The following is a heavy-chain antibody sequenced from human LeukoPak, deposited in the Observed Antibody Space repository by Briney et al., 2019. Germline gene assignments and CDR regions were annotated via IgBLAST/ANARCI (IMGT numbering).Heavy chain of an antibody. Sequence: GASVKVSCKASGYTFTGFFIHWVRQAPGQGLEWMGWINPNNGVTNYTQKFQGRVTMTRDTSISTAYMGVSRLRSDDTAVYYCATSISGTTINYWGQGTLVTVSS. D-gene: IGHD1-7*01. CDR2: INPNNGVT. CDR1: GYTFTGFF. V-gene: IGHV1-2*02. J-gene: IGHJ4*02. CDR3: ATSISGTTINY.